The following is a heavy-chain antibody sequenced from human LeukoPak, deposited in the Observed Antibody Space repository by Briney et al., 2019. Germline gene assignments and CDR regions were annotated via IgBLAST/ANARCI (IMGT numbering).Heavy chain of an antibody. CDR3: AKGDCGRDCYYGINY. CDR1: GITFSSNA. Sequence: GGSLRLSCAASGITFSSNAMSWVRQAPGKGLEWVSGISGSGGNTYYADSVKGRFTISRDNSKNTLYLQMNSLRAEDTAVYYCAKGDCGRDCYYGINYWGQGSLVTVSS. V-gene: IGHV3-23*01. D-gene: IGHD2-21*02. J-gene: IGHJ4*02. CDR2: ISGSGGNT.